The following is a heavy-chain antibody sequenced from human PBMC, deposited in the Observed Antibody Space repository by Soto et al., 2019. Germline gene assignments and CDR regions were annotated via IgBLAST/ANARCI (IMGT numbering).Heavy chain of an antibody. J-gene: IGHJ6*02. CDR1: GFTFSSYG. CDR3: AKAIEPFYGMDV. CDR2: ISYDGSNK. V-gene: IGHV3-30*18. Sequence: GGSLRLSCAASGFTFSSYGMHWVRQAPGKGLEWVAVISYDGSNKYYADSVKGRFTISRDNSKNTLYLQMNSLRAEDTAVYYCAKAIEPFYGMDVWGQGTTVTVSS.